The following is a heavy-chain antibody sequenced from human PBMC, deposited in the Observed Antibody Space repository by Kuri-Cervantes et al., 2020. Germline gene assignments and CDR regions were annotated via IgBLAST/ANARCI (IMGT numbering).Heavy chain of an antibody. V-gene: IGHV4-31*03. CDR2: IYYSGST. CDR3: ARIGSGSDNWFDP. CDR1: GGSISSGGYY. D-gene: IGHD3-10*01. Sequence: LTLSCTVSGGSISSGGYYWSWLRQHPGKGLEWIGYIYYSGSTYYNPSLKSRATMSVDTAKNQFSLRLTSVTAADTAVYYCARIGSGSDNWFDPWGQGTLVTVSS. J-gene: IGHJ5*02.